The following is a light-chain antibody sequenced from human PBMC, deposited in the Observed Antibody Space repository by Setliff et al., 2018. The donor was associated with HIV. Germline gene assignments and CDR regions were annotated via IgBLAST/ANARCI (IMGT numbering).Light chain of an antibody. CDR3: CSNTGSNTYV. CDR1: SSDVGRYNL. CDR2: QAS. J-gene: IGLJ1*01. Sequence: QSALTQPASVSGSPGQSITISCTGTSSDVGRYNLVSWYQQHPGKAPKLIIYQASKRPSGVSNRFSGSKPGNTASLTISGLQADDEADYYCCSNTGSNTYVFGAGTKVTVL. V-gene: IGLV2-23*01.